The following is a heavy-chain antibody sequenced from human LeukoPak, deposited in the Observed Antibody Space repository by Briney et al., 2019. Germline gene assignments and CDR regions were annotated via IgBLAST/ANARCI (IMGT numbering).Heavy chain of an antibody. CDR3: ARGAATRKSGFYYYMDV. CDR1: GFTFSSYN. J-gene: IGHJ6*03. D-gene: IGHD5-12*01. Sequence: GGSLRLSCAASGFTFSSYNVNWVRQAPGKGLEWVSYITTGNSFLYFADSVKGRFTISRDHANNSLYLQMNSLRADDTAVYYCARGAATRKSGFYYYMDVWGKGTTVTVSS. CDR2: ITTGNSFL. V-gene: IGHV3-21*05.